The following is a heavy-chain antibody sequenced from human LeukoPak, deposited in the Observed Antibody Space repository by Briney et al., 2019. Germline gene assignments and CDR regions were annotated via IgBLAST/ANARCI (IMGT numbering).Heavy chain of an antibody. D-gene: IGHD2-8*01. J-gene: IGHJ4*01. CDR1: GGSFSDFY. Sequence: LSLTCAVTGGSFSDFYWSWIRQTPGKGLEWLAYTSGSGSDMYYADSVKGRFTISRDNAKNSLYLQMNSLRPDDTALYYCSTDPRLLIYWGHGTLVTVSS. CDR3: STDPRLLIY. CDR2: TSGSGSDM. V-gene: IGHV3-11*01.